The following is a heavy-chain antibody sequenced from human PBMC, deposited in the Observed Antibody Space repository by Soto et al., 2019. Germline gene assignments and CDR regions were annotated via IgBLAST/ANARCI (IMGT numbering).Heavy chain of an antibody. V-gene: IGHV3-11*01. Sequence: QVQLVESGGGLVKPGGSLRLSCAASGLTFSDYYMSWIRQAPGKGLEWVSYISSSGSSTYYVDSVKGRFTISRDNAKNSLYLQMNSLRAEDTAVYSCASHTGYSSGWAFDYWGQGTLVTISS. D-gene: IGHD6-19*01. CDR3: ASHTGYSSGWAFDY. J-gene: IGHJ4*02. CDR2: ISSSGSST. CDR1: GLTFSDYY.